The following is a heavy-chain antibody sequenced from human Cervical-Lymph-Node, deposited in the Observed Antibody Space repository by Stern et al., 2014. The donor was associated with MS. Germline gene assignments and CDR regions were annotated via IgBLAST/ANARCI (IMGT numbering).Heavy chain of an antibody. Sequence: EDQLVESGGGLVKPGGSLRLSCAASGFSFSVETMNWVRQSPGKGLEWHSSISSSGSFIHYADSVKGRFTITRDNVNNSLFLQMSSLTVEDTAVYYCASAAPRGYWGQGTLVAVSS. CDR3: ASAAPRGY. CDR2: ISSSGSFI. J-gene: IGHJ4*02. CDR1: GFSFSVET. D-gene: IGHD1-26*01. V-gene: IGHV3-21*01.